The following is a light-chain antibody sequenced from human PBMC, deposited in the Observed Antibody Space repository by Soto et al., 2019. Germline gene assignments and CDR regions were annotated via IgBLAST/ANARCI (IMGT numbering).Light chain of an antibody. V-gene: IGKV3-20*01. CDR2: GAS. J-gene: IGKJ1*01. CDR1: QSVSSTY. CDR3: QQYGSSSWT. Sequence: EIVLTQSPGTLSLSPGERATLSCRASQSVSSTYFAWYQQRFGQAPRLLIYGASSRPTGIPDRFSGSGSGTDFTLTISRLEPEDFAVYYCQQYGSSSWTFGQGTKVEIK.